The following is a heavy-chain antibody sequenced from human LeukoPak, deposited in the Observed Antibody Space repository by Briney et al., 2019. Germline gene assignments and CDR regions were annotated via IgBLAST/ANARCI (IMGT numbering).Heavy chain of an antibody. Sequence: GSLRLSCAAPGFTFSRYWMQWVRQAPGKGLVWVSRINSDGSSTSYADSVKGRFTTSRDNAKNTLYLQMNSLRAEDAAVYYCVRVGSDSGSYYDYWGQGTLVTVSS. J-gene: IGHJ4*02. CDR1: GFTFSRYW. V-gene: IGHV3-74*01. CDR2: INSDGSST. D-gene: IGHD1-26*01. CDR3: VRVGSDSGSYYDY.